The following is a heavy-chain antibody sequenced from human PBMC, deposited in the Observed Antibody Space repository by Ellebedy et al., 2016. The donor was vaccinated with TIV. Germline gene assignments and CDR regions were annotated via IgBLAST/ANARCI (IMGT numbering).Heavy chain of an antibody. Sequence: GGSLRLXCAASGFTFSSYAMSWVRQAPGKGLEWVSAISGSGGSTYYADSVKGRFTISRDNSKNTLYLQMNSLRAEDTAVYYCAKLSYSSGWFPFDYWGQGTLVTVSS. CDR2: ISGSGGST. CDR1: GFTFSSYA. J-gene: IGHJ4*02. D-gene: IGHD6-19*01. V-gene: IGHV3-23*01. CDR3: AKLSYSSGWFPFDY.